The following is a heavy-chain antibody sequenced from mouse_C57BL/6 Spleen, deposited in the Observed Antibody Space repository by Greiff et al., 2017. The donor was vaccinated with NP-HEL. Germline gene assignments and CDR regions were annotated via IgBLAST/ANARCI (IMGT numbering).Heavy chain of an antibody. J-gene: IGHJ2*01. D-gene: IGHD1-1*01. CDR1: GFTFSDYG. V-gene: IGHV5-17*01. CDR2: ISSGSSTI. CDR3: AMWDYASSYPIHYCFDY. Sequence: EVKLVESGGGLVKPGGSLKLSCAASGFTFSDYGMHWVRQAPEKGLEWVAYISSGSSTIYYADTVKGRFTISRDNAKNTLFLQLTSLRSEDTAMYYSAMWDYASSYPIHYCFDYWGQGTTLTVSS.